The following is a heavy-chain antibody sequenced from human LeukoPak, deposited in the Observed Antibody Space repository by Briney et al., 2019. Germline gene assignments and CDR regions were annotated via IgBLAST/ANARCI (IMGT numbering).Heavy chain of an antibody. CDR2: ISYDGSNK. Sequence: PGGSLRLSCAASGFTFSSYAMHWVRQAPGKGLEWVAVISYDGSNKYYADSVKGRFTISRDNSKNTLYLQMNSLRAEDTAVYYCAAPDYYDSSWGQGTLVTVSS. J-gene: IGHJ4*02. CDR1: GFTFSSYA. CDR3: AAPDYYDSS. D-gene: IGHD3-22*01. V-gene: IGHV3-30*04.